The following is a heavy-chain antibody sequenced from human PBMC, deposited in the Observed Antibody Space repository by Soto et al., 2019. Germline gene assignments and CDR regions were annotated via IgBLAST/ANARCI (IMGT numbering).Heavy chain of an antibody. J-gene: IGHJ3*02. D-gene: IGHD2-15*01. CDR2: IKHDGSEK. V-gene: IGHV3-7*01. CDR1: GFTFSNFW. CDR3: ARPLGWRDAFDI. Sequence: GGSLRLSCAASGFTFSNFWMGWVRQAPGKGPEWVANIKHDGSEKYYVDSLKGRFTISRDNAKNSLSLQIDSLRAEDTAVYYCARPLGWRDAFDIWGQGTMVTVSS.